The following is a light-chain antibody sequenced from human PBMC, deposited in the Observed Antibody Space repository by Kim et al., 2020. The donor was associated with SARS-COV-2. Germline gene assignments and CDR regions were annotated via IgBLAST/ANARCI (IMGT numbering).Light chain of an antibody. J-gene: IGLJ3*02. V-gene: IGLV1-40*01. Sequence: QSVLTQPPSVSGAPGQRVTISCTGSSSNIGADYDVHWYQYLPGTVPKLLIYSNSNRPSGVPDRFSASKSGTSASLAITGLQAEDEADYYCQSYDSSLSGWVFGGGTQPTVL. CDR1: SSNIGADYD. CDR2: SNS. CDR3: QSYDSSLSGWV.